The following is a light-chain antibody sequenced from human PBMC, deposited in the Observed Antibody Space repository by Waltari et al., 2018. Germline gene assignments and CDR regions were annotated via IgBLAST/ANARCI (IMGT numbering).Light chain of an antibody. V-gene: IGKV1-6*01. Sequence: ANQMTQSPSSLSASVGDSVTITCRASQGIRNDLGWYQQKPGKAPKLLISAASTLQSGVPSRFSGSGSGTEFTLTISSLQPEDFATYYCLQDYIYPWTFGQGTKVEIQ. CDR1: QGIRND. CDR3: LQDYIYPWT. J-gene: IGKJ1*01. CDR2: AAS.